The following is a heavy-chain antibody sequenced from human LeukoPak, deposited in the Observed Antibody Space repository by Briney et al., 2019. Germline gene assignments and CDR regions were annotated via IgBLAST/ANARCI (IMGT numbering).Heavy chain of an antibody. CDR1: GGSISSYY. Sequence: SETLSLTCTVSGGSISSYYWSWVRQPAGKGLEWIGRIYTSGNTNYNPSLKGRVTMSVDTSKNQFSLNLSSVTTADTAVYYCARGRGSSWYYFDYWGQGTLVTVSS. J-gene: IGHJ4*02. CDR3: ARGRGSSWYYFDY. D-gene: IGHD6-13*01. CDR2: IYTSGNT. V-gene: IGHV4-4*07.